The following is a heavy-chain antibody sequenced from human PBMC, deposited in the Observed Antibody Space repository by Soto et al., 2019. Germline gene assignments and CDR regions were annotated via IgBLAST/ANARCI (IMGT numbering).Heavy chain of an antibody. CDR1: GGSISSSSYY. D-gene: IGHD3-9*01. V-gene: IGHV4-39*01. CDR2: IYYSGST. J-gene: IGHJ5*02. Sequence: QLQLQESGPGLVKPWETLSLTCTVSGGSISSSSYYWGWIRQPPGKGLEWIGSIYYSGSTYYNPSLKSRVTISVDTSKNQFSLKLSSVTAADTAVYYCAITPGDYDILTGFRPQGWFDPWGQGTLVTVSS. CDR3: AITPGDYDILTGFRPQGWFDP.